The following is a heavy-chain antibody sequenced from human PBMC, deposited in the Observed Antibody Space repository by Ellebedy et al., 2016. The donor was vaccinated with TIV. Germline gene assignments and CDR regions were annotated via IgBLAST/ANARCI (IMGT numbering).Heavy chain of an antibody. Sequence: ASVKVSXXASGYTFTSYGISWVRQAPGQGLEWMGWISAYNGNTNYAQKLQGRVTMTTDTSTSTAYMELRSLRSDDTAVYYCAREQCGGDCYHHWYFDLWGHGTLVTVSS. D-gene: IGHD2-21*02. CDR3: AREQCGGDCYHHWYFDL. V-gene: IGHV1-18*01. CDR1: GYTFTSYG. CDR2: ISAYNGNT. J-gene: IGHJ2*01.